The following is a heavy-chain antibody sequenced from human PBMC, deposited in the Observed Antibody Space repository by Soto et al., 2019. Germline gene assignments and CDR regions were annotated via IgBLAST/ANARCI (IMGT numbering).Heavy chain of an antibody. CDR3: ARATVQRHFDS. D-gene: IGHD4-4*01. CDR2: IYYTGGT. CDR1: GGCIINKH. V-gene: IGHV4-59*01. Sequence: SETLSLTCTVCGGCIINKHWTWIRQRPGKGLEWIGHIYYTGGTTYHPSLRSRVAISLDTSMQHCSLRLNSVTAADTAVYYCARATVQRHFDSWGQGTLVTVSS. J-gene: IGHJ4*02.